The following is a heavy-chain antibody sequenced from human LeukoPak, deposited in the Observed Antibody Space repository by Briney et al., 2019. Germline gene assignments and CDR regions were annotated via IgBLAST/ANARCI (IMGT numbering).Heavy chain of an antibody. CDR1: GASISRYY. D-gene: IGHD2-2*01. J-gene: IGHJ4*02. CDR3: AGGGYCSSSNCFAPLFDW. Sequence: PSETLSLTCTVSGASISRYYWGWIRQSPGKGPEWIGYIYYSGSTNYNPSVKSRVAMSLDTSKSQFSLSLRSVTAADTALYYCAGGGYCSSSNCFAPLFDWWGQGTLVTVSS. CDR2: IYYSGST. V-gene: IGHV4-59*01.